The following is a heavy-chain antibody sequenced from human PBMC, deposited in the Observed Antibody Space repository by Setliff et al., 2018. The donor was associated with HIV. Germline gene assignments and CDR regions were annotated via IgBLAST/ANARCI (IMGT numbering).Heavy chain of an antibody. V-gene: IGHV3-23*01. Sequence: PGGSLRLSCAASGFTFRSYAMSWVRQAPGKGLEWVSLISGSGISTHYAYSVKGRFTISRDNSKSTLYLQMNGLRVEDTAVYYCAKDGISGGAYPPYYFDYWGHGTLVTVSS. CDR1: GFTFRSYA. D-gene: IGHD2-15*01. CDR2: ISGSGIST. J-gene: IGHJ4*01. CDR3: AKDGISGGAYPPYYFDY.